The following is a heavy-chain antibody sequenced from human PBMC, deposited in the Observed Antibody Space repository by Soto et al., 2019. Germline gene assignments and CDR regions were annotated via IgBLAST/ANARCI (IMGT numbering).Heavy chain of an antibody. CDR3: ARDLGYDILTGPRGYYYYYGMDV. J-gene: IGHJ6*02. D-gene: IGHD3-9*01. CDR1: GFTFSSYA. CDR2: ISYDGSNK. V-gene: IGHV3-30-3*01. Sequence: GSLRLSCAASGFTFSSYAMHWVRQAPGKGLEWVAVISYDGSNKYYADSVKGRFTISRDNSKNTLYLQMNSLRAEDTAVYYCARDLGYDILTGPRGYYYYYGMDVWGQGTTVTVSS.